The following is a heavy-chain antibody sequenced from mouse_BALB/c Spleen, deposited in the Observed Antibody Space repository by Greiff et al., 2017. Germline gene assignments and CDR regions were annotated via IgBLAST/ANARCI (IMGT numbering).Heavy chain of an antibody. V-gene: IGHV5-12-2*01. CDR2: ISNGGGST. CDR1: GFTFSSYT. D-gene: IGHD4-1*01. J-gene: IGHJ3*01. CDR3: AKLGRGWFAY. Sequence: EVQRVESGGGLVQPGGSLKLSCAASGFTFSSYTMSWVRQTPEKRLEWVAYISNGGGSTYYPDTVKGRFTISRDNAKNTLYLQMSSLKSEDTAMYYCAKLGRGWFAYWGQGTLVTVSA.